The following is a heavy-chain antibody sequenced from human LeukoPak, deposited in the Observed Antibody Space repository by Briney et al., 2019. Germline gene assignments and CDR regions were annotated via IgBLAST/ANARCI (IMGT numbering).Heavy chain of an antibody. J-gene: IGHJ4*02. CDR2: INPNSGGT. CDR1: GYTFTGYY. D-gene: IGHD3-3*01. CDR3: ARDSGNYDFWSGFLSPFDY. V-gene: IGHV1-2*02. Sequence: ASVKVSCKASGYTFTGYYMHWVRQAPGQGLEWMGWINPNSGGTNYAQKFQGRVTMTRDTSISTAYMELSRLRSDDTAVYYCARDSGNYDFWSGFLSPFDYWGQGTLVTVSS.